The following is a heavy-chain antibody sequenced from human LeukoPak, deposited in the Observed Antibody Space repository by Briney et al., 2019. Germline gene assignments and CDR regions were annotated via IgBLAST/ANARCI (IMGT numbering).Heavy chain of an antibody. J-gene: IGHJ4*02. CDR2: INPNSGGT. D-gene: IGHD3-3*01. Sequence: ASVKVSCKASGYTFTSYAMHWVRQAPGQRLEWMGWINPNSGGTNYAQKFQGRVTMTRDTSISTAYMELSRLRSDDTAVYYCARESDDSASFDYWGQGTLVTVSS. V-gene: IGHV1-2*02. CDR3: ARESDDSASFDY. CDR1: GYTFTSYA.